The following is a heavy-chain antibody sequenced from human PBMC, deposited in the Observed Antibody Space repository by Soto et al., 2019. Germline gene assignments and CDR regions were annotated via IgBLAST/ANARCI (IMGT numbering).Heavy chain of an antibody. CDR2: IFHSGST. CDR3: ARRIYGDWYFDL. J-gene: IGHJ2*01. V-gene: IGHV4-4*02. D-gene: IGHD3-16*01. CDR1: GASISSSNW. Sequence: QVQLQESSPGLVKPSGTLSLTCAVSGASISSSNWWSWVRQPPGKGLEWIGEIFHSGSTNSNPSLKSRVTMSLDASNNPFSLKLSSVTAADMAVYYCARRIYGDWYFDLWGRGTLVTVSS.